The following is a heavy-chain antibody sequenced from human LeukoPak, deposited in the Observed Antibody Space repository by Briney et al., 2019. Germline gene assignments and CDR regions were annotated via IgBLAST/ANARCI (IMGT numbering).Heavy chain of an antibody. CDR2: IYYSGST. V-gene: IGHV4-59*01. CDR3: ARGRIVVVPAAIYSYYYYMDV. Sequence: PSETLSLTCTVSGGSISSYYWSWIRQPPGKGLEWIGYIYYSGSTNYNPSLKSRVTISVDTSKNQFSLKLSSVTAADTAVYYCARGRIVVVPAAIYSYYYYMDVRGKGTTVTVSS. J-gene: IGHJ6*03. CDR1: GGSISSYY. D-gene: IGHD2-2*01.